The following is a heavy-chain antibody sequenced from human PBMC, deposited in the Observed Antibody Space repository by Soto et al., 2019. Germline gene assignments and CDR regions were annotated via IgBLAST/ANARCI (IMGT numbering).Heavy chain of an antibody. Sequence: SLRLSCAASGFTVSSNYMSWVRQAPGKGLEWVSVIYGGGSTYYADSVKGRFTISRDNSKNTLYLQMNSLRAEDTAVYYCARDQGSSGGIDYWGQGTLVTVSS. D-gene: IGHD6-19*01. CDR1: GFTVSSNY. J-gene: IGHJ4*02. CDR2: IYGGGST. V-gene: IGHV3-66*01. CDR3: ARDQGSSGGIDY.